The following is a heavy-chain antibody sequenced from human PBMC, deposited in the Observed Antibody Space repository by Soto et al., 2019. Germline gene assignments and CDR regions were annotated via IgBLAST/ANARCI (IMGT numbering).Heavy chain of an antibody. CDR3: TTDDVLRYFDWLFPVDY. D-gene: IGHD3-9*01. CDR2: IKSKTDGGTT. Sequence: GESLKISCAASGFTFSNAWMSWVRQAPGKGLEWVGRIKSKTDGGTTDYAAPVKGRFTISRDDSKNTLYLQMNSLKTEDTAVYYCTTDDVLRYFDWLFPVDYWGQGTLVTVSS. V-gene: IGHV3-15*01. CDR1: GFTFSNAW. J-gene: IGHJ4*02.